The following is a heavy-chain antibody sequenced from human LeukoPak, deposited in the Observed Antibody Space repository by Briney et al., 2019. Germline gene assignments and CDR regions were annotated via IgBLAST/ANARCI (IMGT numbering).Heavy chain of an antibody. J-gene: IGHJ4*02. CDR3: AREEAYCSGGSCLADY. D-gene: IGHD2-15*01. CDR1: GYTFTSYG. CDR2: ISAYNGNT. V-gene: IGHV1-18*01. Sequence: GASVKVSCKASGYTFTSYGISWVRQAPGQGLEWMGWISAYNGNTNYARKLQGRVTMTTDTSTSTAYMELRSLRSDDTAVYYCAREEAYCSGGSCLADYWGQGTLVTVSS.